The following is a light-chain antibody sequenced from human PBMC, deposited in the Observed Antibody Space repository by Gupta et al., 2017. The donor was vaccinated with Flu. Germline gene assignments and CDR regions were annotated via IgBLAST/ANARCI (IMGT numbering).Light chain of an antibody. CDR1: QSVLYSANNKNY. CDR2: WAS. CDR3: QQYYSTPWT. J-gene: IGKJ1*01. V-gene: IGKV4-1*01. Sequence: NCKSSQSVLYSANNKNYLAWYQQKPGQPPKLLIYWASTRESGVPDRFSGSGSGTDFTLTISSLQAEDVAVYYCQQYYSTPWTFGQGTKVEIK.